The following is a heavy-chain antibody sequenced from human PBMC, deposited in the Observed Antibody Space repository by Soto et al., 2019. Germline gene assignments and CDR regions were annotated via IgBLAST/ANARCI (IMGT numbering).Heavy chain of an antibody. Sequence: PGGSLRLSCAASGFTFSNAWMSWVRQAPGKGLEWVGRIKSKTDGGTTDYAAPVKGRFTISRDDSKNTLYLQMNSLKTEDTAVYYSTTESRLLAPFDAFDTWGQGTMVTVSS. D-gene: IGHD2-15*01. CDR3: TTESRLLAPFDAFDT. CDR1: GFTFSNAW. CDR2: IKSKTDGGTT. J-gene: IGHJ3*02. V-gene: IGHV3-15*01.